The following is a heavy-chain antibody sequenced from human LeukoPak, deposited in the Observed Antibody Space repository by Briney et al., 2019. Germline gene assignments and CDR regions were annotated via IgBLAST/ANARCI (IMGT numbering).Heavy chain of an antibody. CDR2: INTDGSDT. CDR1: GFTFSTYW. CDR3: ARDPVHSSGWFAVSYYYMDV. V-gene: IGHV3-74*01. Sequence: PGGSLRLSCAASGFTFSTYWMHWVRQAPGKGLVWVSRINTDGSDTNYADSVKGRFTISRDNAKNTLYLQMNSLRAEDTAVYYCARDPVHSSGWFAVSYYYMDVWGKGTTVTVSS. J-gene: IGHJ6*03. D-gene: IGHD6-19*01.